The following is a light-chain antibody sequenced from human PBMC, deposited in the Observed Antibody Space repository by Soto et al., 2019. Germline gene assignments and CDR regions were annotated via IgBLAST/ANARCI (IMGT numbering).Light chain of an antibody. CDR1: SSDVGAYNY. CDR2: EVT. J-gene: IGLJ3*02. CDR3: SSFASINPRV. V-gene: IGLV2-8*01. Sequence: QSALTQPPSASGSPGQSVTISCTGTSSDVGAYNYVSWYQQHAGKAPKLVIYEVTKRPSGVPDRFSGSKSANTASLTVSGLQAEDEADFYCSSFASINPRVFGGGTKVTVL.